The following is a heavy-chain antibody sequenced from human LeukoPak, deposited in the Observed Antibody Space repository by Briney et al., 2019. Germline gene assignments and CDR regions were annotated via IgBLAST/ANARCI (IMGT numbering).Heavy chain of an antibody. CDR3: ARTGDSSGSLLYYFDY. Sequence: ASVTVSCKASGYTFTGYYMHWVRLAPGQGLEWMGWINPNSGGTNYAQQFQGRVTMTRDTSISTAYMELSRLRADDTAVYYCARTGDSSGSLLYYFDYWGQGTLVTVSS. CDR2: INPNSGGT. CDR1: GYTFTGYY. V-gene: IGHV1-2*02. J-gene: IGHJ4*02. D-gene: IGHD3-22*01.